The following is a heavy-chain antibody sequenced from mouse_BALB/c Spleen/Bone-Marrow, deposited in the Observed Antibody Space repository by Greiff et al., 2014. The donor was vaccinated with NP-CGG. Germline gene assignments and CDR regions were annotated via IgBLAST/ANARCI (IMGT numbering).Heavy chain of an antibody. CDR2: TWADGST. V-gene: IGHV2-9*02. J-gene: IGHJ4*01. D-gene: IGHD1-2*01. Sequence: QVQLKESGPGLVAPSQSLSITCTVSGFSLTNYGVHWVRQPPGKGLEWLGVTWADGSTNYNSALMSRLSISKDNSKSQVFFKMNSLQTDYTAMYYCARITTATGAMDYWGQGTSVTVSS. CDR3: ARITTATGAMDY. CDR1: GFSLTNYG.